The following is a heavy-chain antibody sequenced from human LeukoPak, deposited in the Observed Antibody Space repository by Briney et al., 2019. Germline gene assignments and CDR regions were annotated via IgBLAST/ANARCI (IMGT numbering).Heavy chain of an antibody. D-gene: IGHD6-19*01. Sequence: SVKVSCKASGGTFSSYAISWVRQAPGQGLEWMGRIIPIFGTANYAQKFQGRVTITTDESTSTAYMELSSLRSEDTAVYYCARDSIAVAGTGWFDPWGQGTLVTVSS. V-gene: IGHV1-69*05. CDR2: IIPIFGTA. CDR3: ARDSIAVAGTGWFDP. J-gene: IGHJ5*02. CDR1: GGTFSSYA.